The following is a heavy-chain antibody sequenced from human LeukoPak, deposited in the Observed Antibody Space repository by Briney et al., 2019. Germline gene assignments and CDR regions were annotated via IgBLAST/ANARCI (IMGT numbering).Heavy chain of an antibody. J-gene: IGHJ4*02. Sequence: SVKVSCKASGGTFSSYAISWVRQAPGQGLEWMGGIIPIFGTANYAQKFQGRVTITADESTSTAYMELSSLRSEDTAVYYCARDLDQYSGRFGGFGHDFWGQGTLVTVSS. D-gene: IGHD1-26*01. CDR1: GGTFSSYA. CDR3: ARDLDQYSGRFGGFGHDF. CDR2: IIPIFGTA. V-gene: IGHV1-69*13.